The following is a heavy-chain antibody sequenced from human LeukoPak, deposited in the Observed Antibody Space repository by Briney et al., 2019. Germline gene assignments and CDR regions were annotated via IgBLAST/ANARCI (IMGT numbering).Heavy chain of an antibody. CDR1: GYSITSSSW. V-gene: IGHV4-28*01. CDR3: ARSPSGYRFDS. Sequence: SDTLSLTCAVSGYSITSSSWWGWIRQPPGKGLEWNGYIYHSGTTYYNPSLQSRVTMSVDTSKTQFTLKLTSVTAADTAVYYCARSPSGYRFDSWGQGTLVTVSS. CDR2: IYHSGTT. J-gene: IGHJ4*02. D-gene: IGHD3-22*01.